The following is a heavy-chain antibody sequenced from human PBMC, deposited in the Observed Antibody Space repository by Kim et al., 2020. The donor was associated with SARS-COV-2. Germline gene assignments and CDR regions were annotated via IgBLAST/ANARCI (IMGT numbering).Heavy chain of an antibody. V-gene: IGHV3-33*05. Sequence: GGSLRLSCAASGFTFSSYGMHWVRQAPGKGLEWVAVISYDGSNKYYADSVKGRFTISRDNSKNTLYLQMNSLRAEDTAVYYCARDSSGYYPWYFDYWGQG. CDR1: GFTFSSYG. CDR2: ISYDGSNK. J-gene: IGHJ4*02. CDR3: ARDSSGYYPWYFDY. D-gene: IGHD3-22*01.